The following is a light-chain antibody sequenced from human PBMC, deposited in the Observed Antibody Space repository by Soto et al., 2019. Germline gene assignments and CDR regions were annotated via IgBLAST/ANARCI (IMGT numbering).Light chain of an antibody. J-gene: IGKJ2*01. CDR2: DAS. CDR1: QSVSSSF. V-gene: IGKV3-20*01. CDR3: QHFGSSPPMYT. Sequence: EIVLTQSPGTLSLSPGERATLSCRASQSVSSSFITWYQQKPGQAPRLLFSDASSRATGIPGRFTGSGSGTDFTLTISRLEPEDFAVYYCQHFGSSPPMYTFGQGTKLDIK.